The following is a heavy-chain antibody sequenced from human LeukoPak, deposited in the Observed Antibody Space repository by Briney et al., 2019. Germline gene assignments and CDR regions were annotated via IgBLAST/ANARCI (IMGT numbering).Heavy chain of an antibody. Sequence: ASETLSLTCTVSGGSINSDYWSWLRQPPGKGLEWIGDIYYTGSTNYNPSPKSLVTISVDTSKNQFSLKLTAVPAADTAVYYCARGAGWYQFWAQGPLVPVSS. V-gene: IGHV4-59*01. J-gene: IGHJ4*02. CDR3: ARGAGWYQF. D-gene: IGHD6-19*01. CDR2: IYYTGST. CDR1: GGSINSDY.